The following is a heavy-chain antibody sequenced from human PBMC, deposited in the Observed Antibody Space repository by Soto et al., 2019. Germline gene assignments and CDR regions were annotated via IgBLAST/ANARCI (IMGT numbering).Heavy chain of an antibody. Sequence: ASVKVSCKASGYTFTSYAISWVRQAPGQGLEWMGWISAYNGNTNYAQKLQGRVTMTTDTSTSTAYMELRSLRSDDTAVYYCARSDQYSSSRKFDYWGQGTLVTVSS. CDR3: ARSDQYSSSRKFDY. V-gene: IGHV1-18*01. CDR1: GYTFTSYA. J-gene: IGHJ4*02. CDR2: ISAYNGNT. D-gene: IGHD6-6*01.